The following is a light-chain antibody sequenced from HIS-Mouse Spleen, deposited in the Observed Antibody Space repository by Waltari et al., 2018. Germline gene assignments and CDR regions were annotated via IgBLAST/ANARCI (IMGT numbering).Light chain of an antibody. J-gene: IGLJ1*01. CDR3: SSYTSSSTYV. CDR2: DVS. CDR1: SSDVGGYNY. Sequence: QSALTQPASVSGSPGQSITISCTGPSSDVGGYNYVPWYQQHPGKAPKLMIYDVSNRPSGVSNRFSGSKSGNTASLTISGLQAEDEADYYCSSYTSSSTYVFGTGTKVTVL. V-gene: IGLV2-14*03.